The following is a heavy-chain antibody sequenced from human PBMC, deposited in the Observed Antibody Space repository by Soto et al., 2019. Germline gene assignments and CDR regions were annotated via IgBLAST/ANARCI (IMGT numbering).Heavy chain of an antibody. D-gene: IGHD2-8*01. V-gene: IGHV3-23*01. CDR2: ISGSGGST. CDR3: AKDRGGVLAPSYFDN. J-gene: IGHJ4*02. Sequence: EVQLLESGGGFVQPGGSLRLSCAASGFTFSDYAMTWVRQAPGKGLEWVSSISGSGGSTYYADSVKGRFTLSRDNSKSTLYLQMHSLRAEDTAVYYCAKDRGGVLAPSYFDNWGQGTLVTVS. CDR1: GFTFSDYA.